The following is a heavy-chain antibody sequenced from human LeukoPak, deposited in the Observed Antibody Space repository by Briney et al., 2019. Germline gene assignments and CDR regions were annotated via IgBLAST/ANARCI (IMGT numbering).Heavy chain of an antibody. Sequence: GGSLRLSCAASGFTFDDSAMLWVRQAPGKGLEWVSGITWNSGSIGYADSVTGRFTISRDNAKNSLSLEMNSLRAEDTAVYYCARLIYYYGSDPGFDYWGQGTLVTVSS. CDR3: ARLIYYYGSDPGFDY. J-gene: IGHJ4*02. CDR2: ITWNSGSI. CDR1: GFTFDDSA. D-gene: IGHD3-10*01. V-gene: IGHV3-9*01.